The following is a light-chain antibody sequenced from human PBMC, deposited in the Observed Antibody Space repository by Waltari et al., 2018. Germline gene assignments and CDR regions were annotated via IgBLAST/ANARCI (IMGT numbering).Light chain of an antibody. CDR3: QQYNSYSPWT. V-gene: IGKV1-5*03. J-gene: IGKJ1*01. CDR1: QSISSW. Sequence: DIQMTQSPSTLSASVGDRVTITCRASQSISSWLAWYQQKPGKAPKLLIYKACSLESGVPSRFGGSGSGTEFTLTISSLQPDDFATYYCQQYNSYSPWTFGQGTKVEIK. CDR2: KAC.